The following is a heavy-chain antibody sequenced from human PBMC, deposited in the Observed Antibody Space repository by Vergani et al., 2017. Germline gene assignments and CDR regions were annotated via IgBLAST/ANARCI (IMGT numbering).Heavy chain of an antibody. J-gene: IGHJ4*02. CDR2: IHTSGST. CDR3: ARGSCLGGSCYKPRFDY. CDR1: GGSINSHNYY. D-gene: IGHD2-15*01. Sequence: QVQLQESGPGLVKPSQTLSLTCTVSGGSINSHNYYWSWIRQPAGKGLEWIGRIHTSGSTNYNPSLKSRVTMSEDTSKNQFSLNLTSVTAADTAVYFCARGSCLGGSCYKPRFDYWGQGIQVTVSS. V-gene: IGHV4-61*02.